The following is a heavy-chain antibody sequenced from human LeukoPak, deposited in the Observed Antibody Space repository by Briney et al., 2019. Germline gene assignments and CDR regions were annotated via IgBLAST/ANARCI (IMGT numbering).Heavy chain of an antibody. CDR3: ARGEWGIAAAGTPFDY. J-gene: IGHJ4*02. D-gene: IGHD6-13*01. Sequence: GGSLRLSCAASGFTFSSYGMHWVRQAPGKGLEWVAFIRYDGSNKYYADSVKGRFTISRDNSKNTLYLQMNSLRAEDTAVYYCARGEWGIAAAGTPFDYWGQGTLVTVSS. V-gene: IGHV3-30*02. CDR1: GFTFSSYG. CDR2: IRYDGSNK.